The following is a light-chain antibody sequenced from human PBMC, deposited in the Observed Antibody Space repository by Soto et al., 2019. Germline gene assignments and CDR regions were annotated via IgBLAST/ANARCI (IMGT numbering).Light chain of an antibody. J-gene: IGKJ4*01. CDR1: QSISSTY. CDR2: GAS. CDR3: QHYGSSP. Sequence: EIVLTQSPGTLSLSPGERATLSCRANQSISSTYLAWYQQKPGQAPRLLIYGASNTATGIPDRFSGSGSGTVFTLTISRLEPEDFAVYYCQHYGSSPFGGGTKVEIK. V-gene: IGKV3-20*01.